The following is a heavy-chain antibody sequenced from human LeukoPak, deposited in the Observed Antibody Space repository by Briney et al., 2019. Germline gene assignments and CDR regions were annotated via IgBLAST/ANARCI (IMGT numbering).Heavy chain of an antibody. Sequence: PGRSLRLSCAASGFTFSSYAMSWVRQAPGKGLEWVSAISGSGGVTYYADSVKGRFTISRDTSKNTLYLQMNSLRAEDTAVYYCAKSQEDDSSGYYYSNFDYWGQGTLVTVSS. CDR1: GFTFSSYA. V-gene: IGHV3-23*01. J-gene: IGHJ4*02. D-gene: IGHD3-22*01. CDR3: AKSQEDDSSGYYYSNFDY. CDR2: ISGSGGVT.